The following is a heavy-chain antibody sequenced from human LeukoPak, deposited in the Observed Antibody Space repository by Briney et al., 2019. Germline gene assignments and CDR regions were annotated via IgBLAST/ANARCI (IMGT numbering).Heavy chain of an antibody. D-gene: IGHD3-10*01. V-gene: IGHV3-33*01. J-gene: IGHJ3*02. CDR1: GFTFSSYG. CDR3: ARDKLLWFGLGGAGDAFDI. Sequence: GGSLRLSCAASGFTFSSYGMHWVRQAPGKGLEWVAVIWYDGSNKYYADSVKGRFTISRDNSKNTLYLQKNGLRAEDTAVYYCARDKLLWFGLGGAGDAFDIWGQGTMVTVSS. CDR2: IWYDGSNK.